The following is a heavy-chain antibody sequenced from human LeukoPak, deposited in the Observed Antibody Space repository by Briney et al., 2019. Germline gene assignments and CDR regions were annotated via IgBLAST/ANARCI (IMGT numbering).Heavy chain of an antibody. V-gene: IGHV3-33*06. CDR3: AKAQDTAMALDY. Sequence: GGSLRLSCAASGFTFSSYGMHWVRQAPGMGLEWVAVIWYDGSNKYYADSVKGRFTISRDNSKNTLYLQMNSLRAEDTAVYYCAKAQDTAMALDYWGQGTLVTVSS. D-gene: IGHD5-18*01. J-gene: IGHJ4*02. CDR2: IWYDGSNK. CDR1: GFTFSSYG.